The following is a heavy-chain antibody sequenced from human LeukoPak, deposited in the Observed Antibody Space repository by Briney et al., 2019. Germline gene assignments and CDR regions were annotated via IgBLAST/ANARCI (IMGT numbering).Heavy chain of an antibody. CDR3: ARHDAGIAARPFDN. CDR2: IHASGPT. D-gene: IGHD6-6*01. V-gene: IGHV4-4*09. CDR1: GGSTSTYN. J-gene: IGHJ4*02. Sequence: PETLCLTCTDPGGSTSTYNWRWIRRPPGKGLEWIAHIHASGPTNYNPSLRSRITISVDTSKNQFSLKLSSVTAADTAVYYCARHDAGIAARPFDNWGQGNLVTVSS.